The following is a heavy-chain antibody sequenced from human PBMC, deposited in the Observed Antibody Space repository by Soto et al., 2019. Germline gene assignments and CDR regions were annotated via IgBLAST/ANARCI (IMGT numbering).Heavy chain of an antibody. J-gene: IGHJ4*02. CDR3: ARGAYYDSSGYYSSY. V-gene: IGHV1-18*01. CDR2: ISAYNGNT. D-gene: IGHD3-22*01. CDR1: GYTFTSYG. Sequence: GASVKVSCKASGYTFTSYGISWVRQAPGQGLEWMGWISAYNGNTNYAQKLQGRVTMTTDTSTSTAYMELRSLRSDDTAVYYCARGAYYDSSGYYSSYWGQGTLVTVSS.